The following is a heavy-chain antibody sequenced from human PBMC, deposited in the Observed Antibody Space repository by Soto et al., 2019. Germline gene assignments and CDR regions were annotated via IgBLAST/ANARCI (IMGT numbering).Heavy chain of an antibody. V-gene: IGHV1-69*14. CDR1: GGTFSSYA. CDR3: ARGGGGIAAAGTLGY. J-gene: IGHJ4*02. D-gene: IGHD6-13*01. CDR2: IIPIFGTA. Sequence: QVQLVQSGAEVKKPGSSVKVSCKASGGTFSSYAISWVRQAPGQGLEWMGGIIPIFGTANYAQKFQGRVTSTADKSTSTAYMGLSSPRSEDTAGYYCARGGGGIAAAGTLGYWGQGTLVTVSS.